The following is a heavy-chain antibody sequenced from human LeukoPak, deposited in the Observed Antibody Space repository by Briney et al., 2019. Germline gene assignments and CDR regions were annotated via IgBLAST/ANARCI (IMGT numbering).Heavy chain of an antibody. CDR1: GGSISSSSYY. V-gene: IGHV4-39*01. D-gene: IGHD5-24*01. Sequence: PSETLSLTCTVSGGSISSSSYYWGWIRQPPGKGLEWIGTIYYGGSAYYNPSLKSQVTISVDTSKNQFSLKLSSVTAADTAVYYCARRTATSMSLAFDPWGQGTLVTVSS. CDR3: ARRTATSMSLAFDP. CDR2: IYYGGSA. J-gene: IGHJ5*02.